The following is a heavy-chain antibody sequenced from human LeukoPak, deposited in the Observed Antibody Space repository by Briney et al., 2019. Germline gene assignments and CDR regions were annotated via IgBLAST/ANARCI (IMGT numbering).Heavy chain of an antibody. Sequence: PSETLSLTCAVYGGSFSGYYWSWIRQPPGKGLEWVGEINHSGSTNYNPSLKSRVTISVDTSKSQFSLKLSSVTAADTAVYYCAREVKVPNWFDPWGQGTLVTVSS. D-gene: IGHD2/OR15-2a*01. CDR3: AREVKVPNWFDP. J-gene: IGHJ5*02. CDR2: INHSGST. CDR1: GGSFSGYY. V-gene: IGHV4-34*01.